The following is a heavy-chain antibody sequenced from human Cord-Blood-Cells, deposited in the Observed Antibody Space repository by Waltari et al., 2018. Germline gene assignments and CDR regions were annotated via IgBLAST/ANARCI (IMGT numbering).Heavy chain of an antibody. CDR3: ARGGIAARPNWFDP. CDR2: IYTSGST. J-gene: IGHJ5*02. CDR1: GGSISSGSYY. V-gene: IGHV4-61*09. D-gene: IGHD6-6*01. Sequence: QVQLQESGPGLVKPSQTLSLTCTVSGGSISSGSYYWSWIRQPAGKGLEWIGYIYTSGSTNDNPPLKSRVTISVDTSKNHFSLKLSSVTAADTAVYYCARGGIAARPNWFDPWGQGTLVTVSS.